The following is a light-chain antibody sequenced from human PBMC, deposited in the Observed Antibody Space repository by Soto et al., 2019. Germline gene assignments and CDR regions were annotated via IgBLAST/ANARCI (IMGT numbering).Light chain of an antibody. V-gene: IGLV6-57*03. Sequence: NFMLTQPHSVSESPGKTVTISCTRISGSIASNSVQWFQQRPGSVPTTVIFEDDQRPSGVPDRFSGSIDSSSNSASLTISGLKTEDEADYYCLSFDSDTQVFGGGTKVTVL. J-gene: IGLJ3*02. CDR2: EDD. CDR1: SGSIASNS. CDR3: LSFDSDTQV.